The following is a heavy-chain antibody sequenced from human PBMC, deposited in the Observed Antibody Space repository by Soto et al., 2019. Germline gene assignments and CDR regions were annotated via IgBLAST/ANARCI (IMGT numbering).Heavy chain of an antibody. Sequence: VQLVESGGGLVKPGGSLRLSCAASGFNFPGYSMNWVRQAPGKGLEWVASISSGSHFIYYADSVRGRFTISRDNARDSLLLQMNSLRAGDTGVYFCARDQSQGQMLLPYFDYWGQGTLVTFSS. CDR1: GFNFPGYS. CDR2: ISSGSHFI. D-gene: IGHD3-10*02. CDR3: ARDQSQGQMLLPYFDY. J-gene: IGHJ4*02. V-gene: IGHV3-21*04.